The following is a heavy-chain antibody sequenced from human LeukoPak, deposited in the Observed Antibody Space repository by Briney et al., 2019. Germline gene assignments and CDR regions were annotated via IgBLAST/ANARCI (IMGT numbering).Heavy chain of an antibody. J-gene: IGHJ6*03. V-gene: IGHV1-18*01. Sequence: ASVKVSCKASGYTFTSYGISWVRQAPGQGLEWMGWISVYNGNTNYAQKLQGRVTMTTDTFTSTAYMELRSLRSDDTAVYYCARVYCSSTSCYYYYYMDVWGKGTRSPSP. D-gene: IGHD2-2*01. CDR1: GYTFTSYG. CDR2: ISVYNGNT. CDR3: ARVYCSSTSCYYYYYMDV.